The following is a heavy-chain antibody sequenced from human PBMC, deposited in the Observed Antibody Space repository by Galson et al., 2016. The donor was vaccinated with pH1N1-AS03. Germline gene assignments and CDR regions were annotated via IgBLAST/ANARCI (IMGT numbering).Heavy chain of an antibody. CDR2: IYHSGST. D-gene: IGHD5-24*01. J-gene: IGHJ3*02. CDR1: GYSISSGYY. Sequence: SETLSLTCAVSGYSISSGYYWGWIRQPPGKGLEWIGSIYHSGSTYYNPSLKSRVTTSVDTSKNQFSLKLSSVTAADPAVYYCARPRRDGYNFDAVDIWGQGTMVTVSS. V-gene: IGHV4-38-2*01. CDR3: ARPRRDGYNFDAVDI.